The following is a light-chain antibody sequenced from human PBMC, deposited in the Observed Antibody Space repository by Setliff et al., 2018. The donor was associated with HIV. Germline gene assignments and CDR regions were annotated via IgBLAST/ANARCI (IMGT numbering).Light chain of an antibody. CDR3: QSYDSRLSGYV. CDR2: GYN. J-gene: IGLJ1*01. CDR1: SSNIGAGYD. V-gene: IGLV1-40*01. Sequence: VLTQPPSLSGAPGQRVTISCTGSSSNIGAGYDVHWYKQLPGTAPKLLIYGYNNRPSGVPDRFSGSKSGTSASLAITGLQAEDEADYYCQSYDSRLSGYVFGTGTKGTVL.